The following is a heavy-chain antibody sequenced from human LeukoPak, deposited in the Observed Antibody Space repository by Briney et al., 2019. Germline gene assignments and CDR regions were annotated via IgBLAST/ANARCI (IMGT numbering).Heavy chain of an antibody. V-gene: IGHV3-53*04. CDR3: ARDSRDGYYYVGTDS. CDR1: GFTVGSSY. D-gene: IGHD5-24*01. J-gene: IGHJ4*02. Sequence: GGSLRLSCAASGFTVGSSYMTWIRQAPGKGLKGVSLVSGGGDTFYADSVKGRFTISRHSSKNTLYLEMDSLKPEDTAVYFCARDSRDGYYYVGTDSWGQGTLVTVSS. CDR2: VSGGGDT.